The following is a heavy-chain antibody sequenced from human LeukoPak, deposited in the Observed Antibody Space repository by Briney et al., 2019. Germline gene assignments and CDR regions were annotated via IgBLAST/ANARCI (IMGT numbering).Heavy chain of an antibody. D-gene: IGHD2-2*01. CDR1: GYTFTSYY. CDR2: INPSGGST. J-gene: IGHJ4*02. CDR3: ARDRSRCSSTSCRYFDY. Sequence: ASVKVSCKASGYTFTSYYMHWVRQAPGQGLEWMGIINPSGGSTSYAQKFQGRVTMTRDTSTSTVYMELSSLRSEDTAVYYCARDRSRCSSTSCRYFDYWGQGTLVTVSS. V-gene: IGHV1-46*01.